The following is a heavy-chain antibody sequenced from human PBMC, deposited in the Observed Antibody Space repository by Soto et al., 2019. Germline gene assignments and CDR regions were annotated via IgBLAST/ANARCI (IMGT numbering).Heavy chain of an antibody. CDR1: GGTFSSYT. J-gene: IGHJ6*02. V-gene: IGHV1-69*02. Sequence: GASVKVSCKASGGTFSSYTISWVRQAPGQGLEWMGRIIPILGIANYAQKFQGRVTITADKSTSTAYMELSSLRSEDTAVYYCASGQIYYYYSSGYYSNYYYYYGMEVWGQGTTVTVSS. CDR2: IIPILGIA. CDR3: ASGQIYYYYSSGYYSNYYYYYGMEV. D-gene: IGHD3-22*01.